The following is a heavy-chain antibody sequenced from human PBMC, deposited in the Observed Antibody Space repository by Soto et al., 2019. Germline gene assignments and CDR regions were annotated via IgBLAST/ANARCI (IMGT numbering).Heavy chain of an antibody. D-gene: IGHD2-21*01. V-gene: IGHV4-4*02. CDR2: SYYSGST. CDR1: GGPISSGDW. J-gene: IGHJ4*02. CDR3: ARRGCASIVGSLDY. Sequence: QVQLQESGPGLVKPSGTLSLTCAVSGGPISSGDWCWSWVRQSPGKGLEWIGESYYSGSTTYNQYLRSRVARSADKSENQFSLRLSSMTAGDTAVYYCARRGCASIVGSLDYWGQGTLVTVSS.